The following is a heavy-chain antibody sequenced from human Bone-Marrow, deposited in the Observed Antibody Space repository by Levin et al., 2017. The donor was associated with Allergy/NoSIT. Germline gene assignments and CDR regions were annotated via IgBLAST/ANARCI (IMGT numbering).Heavy chain of an antibody. Sequence: SETLSLTCTVSGGSIRNSGYFWGWIRQPPGKGLEWIGSIYYSGATYYSLSLESRATISEDPSKNQFSLNVTSVTAAGMRVYYCAGLFAYYMDIWDKGTTVIVS. CDR2: IYYSGAT. J-gene: IGHJ6*03. CDR1: GGSIRNSGYF. V-gene: IGHV4-39*01. CDR3: AGLFAYYMDI. D-gene: IGHD2-21*01.